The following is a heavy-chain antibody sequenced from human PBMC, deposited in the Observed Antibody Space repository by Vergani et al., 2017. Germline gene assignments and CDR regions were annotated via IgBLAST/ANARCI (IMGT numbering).Heavy chain of an antibody. J-gene: IGHJ4*02. Sequence: QVQLVESGGGVVQPGRSLRLSCAASGFTFSSYAMHWVRQAPGKGLEWVAVISYDGSNKYYADSVKGRFTISRDNSKNTLYLQMKGLRAEDTAVYYCARGRDGYNPRLDYWGQGTLVTVSS. D-gene: IGHD5-24*01. CDR1: GFTFSSYA. CDR3: ARGRDGYNPRLDY. V-gene: IGHV3-30-3*01. CDR2: ISYDGSNK.